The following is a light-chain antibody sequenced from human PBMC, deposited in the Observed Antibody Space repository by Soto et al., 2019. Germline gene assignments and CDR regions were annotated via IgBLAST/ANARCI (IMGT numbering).Light chain of an antibody. CDR3: QQRSNWPPIT. CDR1: QSVSSY. J-gene: IGKJ5*01. CDR2: DAS. Sequence: EIVLTQSPATLYLSPGERATLSCRASQSVSSYLAWYQQKPGQAPRLLIYDASNRATGIPARFIGSGSGTDFALTISRLAPEDFAVYYCQQRSNWPPITFGQGTRLEIK. V-gene: IGKV3-11*01.